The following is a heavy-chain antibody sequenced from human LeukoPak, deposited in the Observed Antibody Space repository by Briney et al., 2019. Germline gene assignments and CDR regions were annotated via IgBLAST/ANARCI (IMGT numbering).Heavy chain of an antibody. J-gene: IGHJ4*02. CDR1: GFTFSSYA. Sequence: GGSLRLSCAASGFTFSSYAMSWVRQAPGKGLEWVSAISGSGGSTYYADSVKGRFTISRDNSKNTLYLQMNSLRAEDTAVYYCAKRGLGYSYGPYYFDYWGQGTLVTVSS. V-gene: IGHV3-23*01. CDR2: ISGSGGST. CDR3: AKRGLGYSYGPYYFDY. D-gene: IGHD5-18*01.